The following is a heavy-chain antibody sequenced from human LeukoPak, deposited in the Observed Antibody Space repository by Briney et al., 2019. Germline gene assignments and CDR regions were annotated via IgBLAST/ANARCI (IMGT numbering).Heavy chain of an antibody. CDR1: GFTFSSYW. CDR3: ARASLSGSYYIY. Sequence: GGSLRLSCAGSGFTFSSYWMSWVRQAPGKGLEWVANIKQDGSEKYYVDSVKGRFTISRDNAKNSLYLQMNSLRAEDTAVYYCARASLSGSYYIYWGQGTLVTVSS. D-gene: IGHD1-26*01. V-gene: IGHV3-7*01. J-gene: IGHJ4*02. CDR2: IKQDGSEK.